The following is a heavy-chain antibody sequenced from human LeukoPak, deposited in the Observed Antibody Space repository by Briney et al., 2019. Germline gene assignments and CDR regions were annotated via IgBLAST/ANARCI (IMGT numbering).Heavy chain of an antibody. D-gene: IGHD5-18*01. V-gene: IGHV4-61*02. CDR3: ARQKWAVVTAPYYFDY. CDR2: IYTSGST. Sequence: SQTLSLTCTVSGGSISSGSYYWRWIRQPAGKGLEWIGRIYTSGSTNYNPSLKSRVTISVDTSKNQFSLKLSSVTAADTAVYYCARQKWAVVTAPYYFDYWGQGTLVTVSS. CDR1: GGSISSGSYY. J-gene: IGHJ4*02.